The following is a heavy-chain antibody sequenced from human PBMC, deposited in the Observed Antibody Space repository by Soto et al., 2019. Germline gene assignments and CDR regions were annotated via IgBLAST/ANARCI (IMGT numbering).Heavy chain of an antibody. CDR1: GFTFSSYG. D-gene: IGHD2-8*01. V-gene: IGHV3-33*01. CDR3: AREPPSAGGLYF. Sequence: QVQLVESGGGVVQPGRSLRLSCAASGFTFSSYGMHWVRQAPGKGLEWVAVIWYDGSNKYYADSVRGRFTISRDNSKNTLYLQMNSLRAEDTAVYYCAREPPSAGGLYFGGQGTLVSVSS. CDR2: IWYDGSNK. J-gene: IGHJ4*02.